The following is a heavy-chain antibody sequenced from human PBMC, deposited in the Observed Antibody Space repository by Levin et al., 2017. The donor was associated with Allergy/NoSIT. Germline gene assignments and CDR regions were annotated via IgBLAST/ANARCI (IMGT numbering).Heavy chain of an antibody. CDR3: ARDVAPKYYYGMDV. D-gene: IGHD2-15*01. CDR1: GFTFSDHY. Sequence: GGSLRLSCAASGFTFSDHYMDWVRQAPGKGLEWVGRTRNKANSYTTEYAASVKGRFTISRDDSKNSLYLQMNSLKTEDTAVYYCARDVAPKYYYGMDVWGQGTTVTVSS. J-gene: IGHJ6*02. CDR2: TRNKANSYTT. V-gene: IGHV3-72*01.